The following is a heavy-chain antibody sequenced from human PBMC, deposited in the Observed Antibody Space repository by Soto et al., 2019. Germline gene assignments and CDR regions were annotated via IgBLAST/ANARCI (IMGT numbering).Heavy chain of an antibody. D-gene: IGHD2-2*02. CDR1: GFTFSSYA. J-gene: IGHJ6*02. CDR3: AREYTAWPLAYGLDV. V-gene: IGHV3-23*01. CDR2: ISGSGGST. Sequence: GGSLRLSCAASGFTFSSYAMSWVRQAPGKGLEWVSAISGSGGSTYYADSVKGRFTISRDNSKNTLYLQMNSLRAEDTAVYYCAREYTAWPLAYGLDVWGQGTTVTVSS.